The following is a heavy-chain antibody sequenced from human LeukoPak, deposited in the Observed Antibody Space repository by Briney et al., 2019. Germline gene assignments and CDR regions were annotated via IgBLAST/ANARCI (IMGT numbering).Heavy chain of an antibody. Sequence: QSGGSLRLSCAASGFTFSSYWMHWVRQAPGKGLVWVSRIKSDGSGTTYADSVQGRFTMSRDNAKNTLYLQMNSLRAEDSAMYYCARGQQWLKDYWGQGTLVTVSS. CDR2: IKSDGSGT. CDR1: GFTFSSYW. CDR3: ARGQQWLKDY. D-gene: IGHD6-19*01. J-gene: IGHJ4*02. V-gene: IGHV3-74*01.